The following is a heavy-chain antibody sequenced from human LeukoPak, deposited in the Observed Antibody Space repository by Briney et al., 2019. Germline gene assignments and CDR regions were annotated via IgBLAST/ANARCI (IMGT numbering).Heavy chain of an antibody. Sequence: ASVKVSCKASGYTFTSYYMHWVRQAPGQGLEWMGIINPSGGSTSYAQKFRGRVTMTRDTSTSTVYMELSSLRSEDTAVYYCAYGSGSPSTPDDAFDIWGQGTMVTVSS. V-gene: IGHV1-46*01. D-gene: IGHD3-10*01. J-gene: IGHJ3*02. CDR3: AYGSGSPSTPDDAFDI. CDR2: INPSGGST. CDR1: GYTFTSYY.